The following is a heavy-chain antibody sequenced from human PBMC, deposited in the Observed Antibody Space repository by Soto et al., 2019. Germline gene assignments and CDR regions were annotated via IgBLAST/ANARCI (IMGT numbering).Heavy chain of an antibody. D-gene: IGHD3-22*01. CDR2: IIPVFQTA. CDR1: GGLFSSYP. CDR3: ARGGSGYTWFNEF. V-gene: IGHV1-69*01. J-gene: IGHJ4*02. Sequence: QEQLVQSGAEVKKPGSSVKVSCKASGGLFSSYPISWVRQVPGQGLEWMGGIIPVFQTAYYTQRFQGRVTITADESTHTDYMELSILRSEDTAIYDCARGGSGYTWFNEFWGQGTLVTVSS.